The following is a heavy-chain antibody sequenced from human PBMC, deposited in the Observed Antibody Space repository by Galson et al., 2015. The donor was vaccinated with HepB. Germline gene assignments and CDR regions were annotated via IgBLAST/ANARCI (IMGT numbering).Heavy chain of an antibody. CDR2: IRSKAYGGTT. V-gene: IGHV3-49*03. CDR1: GFTFGDYA. J-gene: IGHJ3*02. D-gene: IGHD3-9*01. CDR3: TRDGGHDWAPHAFDI. Sequence: SLRLSCAASGFTFGDYAMSWFRQAPGKGLEWVGFIRSKAYGGTTEYAASVKGRFTISRDDSKSIAYLQMNSLKTEDTAVYYCTRDGGHDWAPHAFDIWGQGTMVTVSS.